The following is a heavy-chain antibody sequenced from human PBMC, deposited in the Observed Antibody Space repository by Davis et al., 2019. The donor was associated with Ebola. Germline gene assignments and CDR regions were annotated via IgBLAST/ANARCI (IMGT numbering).Heavy chain of an antibody. V-gene: IGHV1-2*06. Sequence: ASVKVSCNASGYTFTDYNIHWMRQAPGQGLEWLGRVILKSGATNYAQKFQGRVTMTRDTSISTVYMELRSLTSDDTAIYFCARTGAGHDLDFWGQGTLVTVSS. CDR1: GYTFTDYN. CDR3: ARTGAGHDLDF. CDR2: VILKSGAT. D-gene: IGHD6-13*01. J-gene: IGHJ4*02.